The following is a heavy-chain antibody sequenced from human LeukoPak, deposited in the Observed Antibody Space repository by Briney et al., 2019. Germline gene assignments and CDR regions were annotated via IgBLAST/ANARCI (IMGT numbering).Heavy chain of an antibody. CDR1: GFTFSSYG. Sequence: TGGSLRLSCAASGFTFSSYGMHWVRQAPGKGLEWVAVIWYDASDKYYGDSVKGRFTISRDNSKNTLYLEMDSLRVEDTAVYFCAKPTRGGGGSFLIDHWGQGTLVAVSS. CDR2: IWYDASDK. V-gene: IGHV3-33*06. D-gene: IGHD1-26*01. CDR3: AKPTRGGGGSFLIDH. J-gene: IGHJ4*02.